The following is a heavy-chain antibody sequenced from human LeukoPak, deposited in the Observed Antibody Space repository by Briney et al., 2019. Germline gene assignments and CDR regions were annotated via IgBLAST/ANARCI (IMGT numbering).Heavy chain of an antibody. CDR1: GGSISSGSYY. D-gene: IGHD3-3*01. CDR2: IYTSGGT. V-gene: IGHV4-61*02. CDR3: ARVTTIFGVVYYYYYMDV. Sequence: PSETLSLTCTVSGGSISSGSYYWSWIRQPAGKGLEWIGRIYTSGGTNYNPSLKSRVTISVDTSKNQFSLKLSSVTAADTAVYYCARVTTIFGVVYYYYYMDVWGKGTTVTVSS. J-gene: IGHJ6*03.